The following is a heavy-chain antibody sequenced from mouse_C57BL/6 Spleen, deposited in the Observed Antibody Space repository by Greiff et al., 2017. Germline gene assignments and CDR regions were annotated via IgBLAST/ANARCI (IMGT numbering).Heavy chain of an antibody. Sequence: EVQLQQSGAELVRPGASVKLSCTASGFNITDYYMHWVKQRPEQGLEWIGRIDPEDGDTDYAPKFQGKATMTADTSSNTAYLQLSSLTSEDTAVYYCTEYYYGSSYSYAMGYWGQGTSVTAS. D-gene: IGHD1-1*01. V-gene: IGHV14-1*01. CDR3: TEYYYGSSYSYAMGY. J-gene: IGHJ4*01. CDR1: GFNITDYY. CDR2: IDPEDGDT.